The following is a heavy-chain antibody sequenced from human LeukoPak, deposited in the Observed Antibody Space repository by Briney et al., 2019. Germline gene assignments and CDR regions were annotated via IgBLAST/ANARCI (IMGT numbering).Heavy chain of an antibody. V-gene: IGHV3-53*05. CDR1: GFTVSSNY. J-gene: IGHJ4*02. CDR2: IYSGGST. CDR3: AKAAFGELLTIDY. D-gene: IGHD3-10*01. Sequence: GGSLRLSCAASGFTVSSNYMSWVRQAPGKGLEWVSVIYSGGSTYYADSVKGRFTISRDNSKNTLYLQMNSLRAEDTAVYYCAKAAFGELLTIDYWGQGTLVTVSS.